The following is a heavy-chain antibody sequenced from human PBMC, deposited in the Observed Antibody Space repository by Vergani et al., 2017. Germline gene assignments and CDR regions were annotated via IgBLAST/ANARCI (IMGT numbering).Heavy chain of an antibody. CDR1: VFTFNRDA. J-gene: IGHJ4*02. D-gene: IGHD4-17*01. Sequence: QVQLVESGGGVVQPGRSLRLSCATSVFTFNRDAMHWVRQAPGKGLEWVAVIAYDGIDKFYADSVRGRFTISRDNSKNTLYLQMNSLRAEDSALYYCGRENHGDYIQGEDWGQGTLVTVSS. CDR2: IAYDGIDK. V-gene: IGHV3-30-3*01. CDR3: GRENHGDYIQGED.